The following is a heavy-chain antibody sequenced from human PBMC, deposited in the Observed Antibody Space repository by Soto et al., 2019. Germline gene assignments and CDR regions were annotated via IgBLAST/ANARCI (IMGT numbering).Heavy chain of an antibody. CDR2: ISWNSGNI. J-gene: IGHJ4*02. D-gene: IGHD5-18*01. V-gene: IGHV3-9*01. Sequence: LRLSCAASGFTFDDYAMYWVRQVLGKGLEWVSSISWNSGNIGYADSVKGRFTTSRDNAENSLYLQMNSLRPEDTALYYCVRSKGGYSYGTPFDYWGQGTLVTVSS. CDR3: VRSKGGYSYGTPFDY. CDR1: GFTFDDYA.